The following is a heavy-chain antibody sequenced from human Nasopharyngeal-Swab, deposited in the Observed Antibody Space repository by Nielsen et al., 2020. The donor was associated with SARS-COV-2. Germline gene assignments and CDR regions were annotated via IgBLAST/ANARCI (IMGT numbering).Heavy chain of an antibody. CDR1: GFTFSSYW. CDR3: SGGNSADH. D-gene: IGHD4-23*01. J-gene: IGHJ4*02. CDR2: IKEDGSEK. V-gene: IGHV3-7*03. Sequence: GESLKISCAASGFTFSSYWMSWVRQAPGKGLEWVANIKEDGSEKYYVDSVKGRFTISRDNAKNSLSLQMNSLRAEDTDVYYCSGGNSADHWGQGTLVTVSS.